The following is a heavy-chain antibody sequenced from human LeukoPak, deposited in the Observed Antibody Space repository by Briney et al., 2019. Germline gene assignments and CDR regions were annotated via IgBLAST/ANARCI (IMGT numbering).Heavy chain of an antibody. CDR2: ISAYNGNT. CDR3: AREVTIFGVVALDI. J-gene: IGHJ3*02. D-gene: IGHD3-3*01. CDR1: GYTFTSYG. V-gene: IGHV1-18*01. Sequence: ASVKVSCKASGYTFTSYGISWVRQAPGQGLEWMGWISAYNGNTNYAQKLQGGVTMTTDTSTSAAYMELRSLRSDDTAVYYCAREVTIFGVVALDIWGQGTMVTVSS.